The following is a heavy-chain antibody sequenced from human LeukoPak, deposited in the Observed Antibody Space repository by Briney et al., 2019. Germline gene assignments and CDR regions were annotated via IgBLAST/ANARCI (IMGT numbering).Heavy chain of an antibody. Sequence: GGSLRLSCAASGFTFSSYWMSWVRQAPGKELEWVANIKQDGSEKYYVDSVKGRFTISRDNAKNSLYLQMNSLRAEDTAVYYCARIVSSSWLRREYYYYGMDVWGQGTTVTVSS. CDR2: IKQDGSEK. J-gene: IGHJ6*02. V-gene: IGHV3-7*01. D-gene: IGHD6-13*01. CDR3: ARIVSSSWLRREYYYYGMDV. CDR1: GFTFSSYW.